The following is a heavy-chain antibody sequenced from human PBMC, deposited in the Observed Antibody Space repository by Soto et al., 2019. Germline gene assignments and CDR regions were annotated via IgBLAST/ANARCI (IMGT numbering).Heavy chain of an antibody. CDR2: MYHSGST. J-gene: IGHJ6*02. Sequence: PSETLSLTCAVSGGSISSGGYSWSWIRQPPGKGLEWIGYMYHSGSTYYNPSLKSRVTISIDRSKNQFSLKLSSVTAADTAVYYCAREGAAPYYYYGMDVWGQGTTVTVSS. D-gene: IGHD6-6*01. CDR3: AREGAAPYYYYGMDV. V-gene: IGHV4-30-2*01. CDR1: GGSISSGGYS.